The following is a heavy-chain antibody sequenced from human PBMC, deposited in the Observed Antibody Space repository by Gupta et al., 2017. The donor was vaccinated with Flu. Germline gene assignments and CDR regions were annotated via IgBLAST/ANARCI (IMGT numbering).Heavy chain of an antibody. V-gene: IGHV1-58*02. CDR1: GFTFTITA. Sequence: QMQLVQSGHDVTKPGTSVKVSSKASGFTFTITAMQWVRQARGQRLEWIGWIVVGSGNTNYAQKFQERVTITRDMSTSTAYMELSSLRSEDTAVYYCATTPVVVAATGVWYFDLWGRGTLVTVSS. D-gene: IGHD2-15*01. J-gene: IGHJ2*01. CDR2: IVVGSGNT. CDR3: ATTPVVVAATGVWYFDL.